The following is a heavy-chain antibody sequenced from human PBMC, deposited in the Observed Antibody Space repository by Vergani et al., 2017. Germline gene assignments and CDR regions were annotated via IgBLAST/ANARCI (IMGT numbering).Heavy chain of an antibody. CDR1: GFTFDDYA. CDR2: ISWNSGST. D-gene: IGHD3-10*01. Sequence: EVQLVESGGGLVQPGRSLRLSCAASGFTFDDYAMHWVRQAPGKGLEWVSGISWNSGSTGYADSVKGRFTISRDNAKISLYLQMNSLRAEDTALYYCAKDADPQYYYGSGSYYFDYWGQGTLVTVSS. CDR3: AKDADPQYYYGSGSYYFDY. J-gene: IGHJ4*02. V-gene: IGHV3-9*01.